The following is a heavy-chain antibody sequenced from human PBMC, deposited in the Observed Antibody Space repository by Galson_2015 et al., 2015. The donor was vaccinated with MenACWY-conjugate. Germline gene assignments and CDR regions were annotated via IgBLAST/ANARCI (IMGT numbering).Heavy chain of an antibody. CDR2: IKSQTDGGKI. Sequence: SLRLSCAGSASTFSNAYMSWVRQAPGKGLEWVGRIKSQTDGGKIDYAAPVKGRFTISRDDSKNTLYLQMNSLKIEDTAVYYCTTHKPDSWGGLLFHFYMDVWGQGTKVTVSS. V-gene: IGHV3-15*01. D-gene: IGHD2-21*01. CDR1: ASTFSNAY. J-gene: IGHJ6*03. CDR3: TTHKPDSWGGLLFHFYMDV.